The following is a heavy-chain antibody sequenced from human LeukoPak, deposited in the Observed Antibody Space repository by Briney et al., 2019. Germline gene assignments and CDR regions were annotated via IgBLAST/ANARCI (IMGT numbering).Heavy chain of an antibody. D-gene: IGHD4-11*01. V-gene: IGHV4-61*02. Sequence: PSQTLSLTCTVSGGSISSGSYYWSWIRQPAGQGLEYIGRMYTSGSTNYNPSLKSRVTISVDTSKNQFSLKLSSVTAADTAVYYCARGKRSGTTVYMDVWGKGTTVTVSS. J-gene: IGHJ6*03. CDR3: ARGKRSGTTVYMDV. CDR2: MYTSGST. CDR1: GGSISSGSYY.